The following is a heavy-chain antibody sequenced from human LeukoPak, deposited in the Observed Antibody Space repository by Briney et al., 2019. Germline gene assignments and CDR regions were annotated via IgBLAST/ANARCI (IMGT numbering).Heavy chain of an antibody. V-gene: IGHV3-23*01. D-gene: IGHD1-1*01. Sequence: GGSLRLSCAASGFTVSSNYMSWVRQAPGKGLEWVSAISGSGGSTYYADSVKGRFTISRDNSKNTLYLQMNSLRAEDTAVYYCAKDLGNWNDDLEFDYWGQGTLVTVSS. CDR1: GFTVSSNY. CDR2: ISGSGGST. J-gene: IGHJ4*02. CDR3: AKDLGNWNDDLEFDY.